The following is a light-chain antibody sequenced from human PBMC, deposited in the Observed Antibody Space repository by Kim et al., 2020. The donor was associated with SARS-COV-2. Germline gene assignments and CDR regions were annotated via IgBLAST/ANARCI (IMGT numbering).Light chain of an antibody. CDR2: DVS. CDR3: NSYTSSTTWV. J-gene: IGLJ3*02. CDR1: SSDVGGYNY. V-gene: IGLV2-14*04. Sequence: HSITISCTGTSSDVGGYNYVSWYQQYPGKAPKLLIYDVSKRPSGVSNRFSGSKSGNTASLTISGLQAEDEADYYCNSYTSSTTWVFGAGTELTVL.